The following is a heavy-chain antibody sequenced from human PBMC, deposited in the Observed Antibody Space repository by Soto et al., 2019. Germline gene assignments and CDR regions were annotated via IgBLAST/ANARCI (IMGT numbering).Heavy chain of an antibody. Sequence: GGSLRLSCAAAWFIVSSQYMSWVLKAPWTGLEWVSVIYSGGSTYYADSVKGRFTISRDNSKNTLYLQMNSLRAEDTAVYYCARGPTYYYDSSGYNQGFDYYGMDVWVQGT. J-gene: IGHJ6*02. CDR1: WFIVSSQY. CDR2: IYSGGST. D-gene: IGHD3-22*01. CDR3: ARGPTYYYDSSGYNQGFDYYGMDV. V-gene: IGHV3-66*01.